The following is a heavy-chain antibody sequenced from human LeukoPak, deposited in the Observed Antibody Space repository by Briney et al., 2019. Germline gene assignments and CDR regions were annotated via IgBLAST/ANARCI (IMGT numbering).Heavy chain of an antibody. D-gene: IGHD6-13*01. Sequence: PGGSLRLSCVASGFTFSSSNMDWVRHAPGKGLEWVSSISASSGSIYYTDSVKGRFTISRDNTKNSLYLQMNSLRAEDTAVYFCAKEGRSTTPGYWGQGTLVTVSS. CDR1: GFTFSSSN. CDR2: ISASSGSI. V-gene: IGHV3-21*01. CDR3: AKEGRSTTPGY. J-gene: IGHJ4*02.